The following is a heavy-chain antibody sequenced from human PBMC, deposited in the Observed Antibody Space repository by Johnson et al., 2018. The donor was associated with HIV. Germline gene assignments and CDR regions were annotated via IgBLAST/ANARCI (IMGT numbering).Heavy chain of an antibody. CDR1: GLTFSSYG. V-gene: IGHV3-23*04. Sequence: VQLVESGGGLVQPGGSLRLSCVASGLTFSSYGMSWVRQAPGKGPEWVSGISGSGGSTYYADSVKGRFTISRDNSKNTLYLQMNSLRPEDTAVYYCALNSGSLGNAFDIWGQGTVVTVSS. D-gene: IGHD3-10*01. J-gene: IGHJ3*02. CDR3: ALNSGSLGNAFDI. CDR2: ISGSGGST.